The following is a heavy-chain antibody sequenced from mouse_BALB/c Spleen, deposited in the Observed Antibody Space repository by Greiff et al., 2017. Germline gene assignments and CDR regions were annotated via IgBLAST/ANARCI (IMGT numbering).Heavy chain of an antibody. CDR3: ARGATVVGQGYFDV. J-gene: IGHJ1*01. D-gene: IGHD1-1*01. Sequence: VQLKESGPSLVKPSQTLSLTCSVTGDSITSGYWNWIRKFPGNKLEYMGYISYSGSTYYNPSLKSRISITRDTSKNQYYLQLNSVTTEDTATYYCARGATVVGQGYFDVWGAGTTVTVSS. CDR2: ISYSGST. CDR1: GDSITSGY. V-gene: IGHV3-8*02.